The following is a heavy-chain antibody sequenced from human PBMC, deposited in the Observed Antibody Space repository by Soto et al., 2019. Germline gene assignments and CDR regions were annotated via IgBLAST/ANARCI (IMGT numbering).Heavy chain of an antibody. V-gene: IGHV4-30-4*01. Sequence: QVQLQESGPGLVKPSQTLSLTCTVSGGSISSGHYYWSWIRQPPGKGLEWLGYIFHSGSTYYTPSLQSRVTISVGTSKNQFSLKLNSVTAGDTAVYYCARGVTIPMDVWGQGNTVTVSS. J-gene: IGHJ6*02. CDR1: GGSISSGHYY. CDR2: IFHSGST. CDR3: ARGVTIPMDV. D-gene: IGHD3-3*01.